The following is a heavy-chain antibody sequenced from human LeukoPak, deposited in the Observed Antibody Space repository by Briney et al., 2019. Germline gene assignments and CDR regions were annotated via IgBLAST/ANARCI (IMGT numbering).Heavy chain of an antibody. V-gene: IGHV1-2*02. J-gene: IGHJ3*02. CDR1: GYTFTSYG. Sequence: ASVKVSCKASGYTFTSYGISWVRQAPGQGLEWMGWINPNSGGTNYAQKFQGRVTMTRNTSTSTVYMELSSLRSEDTAVYYCARIRDGYNDAYDIWGQGTMVTVPS. CDR3: ARIRDGYNDAYDI. D-gene: IGHD5-24*01. CDR2: INPNSGGT.